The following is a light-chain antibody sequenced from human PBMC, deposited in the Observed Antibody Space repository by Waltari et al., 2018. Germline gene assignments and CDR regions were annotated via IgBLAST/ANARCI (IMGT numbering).Light chain of an antibody. V-gene: IGKV1-39*01. CDR1: QSVSPS. CDR2: AAS. J-gene: IGKJ2*01. Sequence: DIQMTQSPSSLSASVGDRVTITCRATQSVSPSLNWYQQKPGKAPKLLIYAASSLQSGVPSRFSGSGSGTDFTLTITSLQPEDFATYYCQQSTHFPYTFGQGTRLEIQ. CDR3: QQSTHFPYT.